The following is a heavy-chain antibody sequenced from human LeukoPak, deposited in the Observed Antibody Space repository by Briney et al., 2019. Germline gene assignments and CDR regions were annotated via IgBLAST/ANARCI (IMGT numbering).Heavy chain of an antibody. CDR2: IYHSGST. Sequence: PSETLSLTCAVSGYSISSGYYWGWIRQPPGKGLEWIGSIYHSGSTYYNPSLKSRVTISVDTSKNQFSLKLSSVTAADTAVYYCARGGTDSSSWYYFDYWGQGTLVTVSS. CDR1: GYSISSGYY. D-gene: IGHD6-13*01. V-gene: IGHV4-38-2*01. CDR3: ARGGTDSSSWYYFDY. J-gene: IGHJ4*02.